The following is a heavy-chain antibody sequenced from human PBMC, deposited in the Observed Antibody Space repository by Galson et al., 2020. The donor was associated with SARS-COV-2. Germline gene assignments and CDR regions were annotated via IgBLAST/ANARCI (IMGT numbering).Heavy chain of an antibody. CDR3: TPTTIAGFDI. J-gene: IGHJ3*02. V-gene: IGHV3-73*01. Sequence: GESLKISCAASGLTFSASSVHWVRQASGTGLEWVGRIRSKANDYATAYTASVDGRFTISRDDSKNTAFLQMDSLKSEDTAVYYCTPTTIAGFDIWGQGTMVAVSS. CDR1: GLTFSASS. CDR2: IRSKANDYAT. D-gene: IGHD2-2*02.